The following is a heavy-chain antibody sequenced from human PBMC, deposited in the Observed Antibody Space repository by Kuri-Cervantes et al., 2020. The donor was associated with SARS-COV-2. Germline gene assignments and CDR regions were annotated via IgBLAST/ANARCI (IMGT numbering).Heavy chain of an antibody. CDR3: AKPRRITIFGVVIMVDAFDI. J-gene: IGHJ3*02. CDR2: ISSSSSTI. CDR1: GFTFSSYS. D-gene: IGHD3-3*01. V-gene: IGHV3-48*01. Sequence: GGSLRLSCAASGFTFSSYSMNWVRQAPGKWLEWVSYISSSSSTIYYADSVKGRFTISRDNARNSLYLQMNSLRAEDAAVYYCAKPRRITIFGVVIMVDAFDIWGQGTMVTVSS.